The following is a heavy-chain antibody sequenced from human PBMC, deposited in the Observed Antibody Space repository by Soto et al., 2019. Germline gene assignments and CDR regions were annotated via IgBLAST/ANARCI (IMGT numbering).Heavy chain of an antibody. CDR3: AFSTYYYYGMDV. Sequence: EVQLVESGGGLVQPEGSLRLSCAASGFTFSDHNMDWVRQAPGKGLEWVGRSGNKANSYTTEYAASVKGRFTISRDGSKNSLYLQMNSLKTEDTAVYYCAFSTYYYYGMDVWGQGTTVTVSS. V-gene: IGHV3-72*01. D-gene: IGHD1-26*01. J-gene: IGHJ6*02. CDR2: SGNKANSYTT. CDR1: GFTFSDHN.